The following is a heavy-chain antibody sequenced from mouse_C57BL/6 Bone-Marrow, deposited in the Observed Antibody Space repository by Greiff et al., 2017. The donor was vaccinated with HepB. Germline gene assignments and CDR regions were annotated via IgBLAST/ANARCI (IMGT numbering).Heavy chain of an antibody. CDR1: EYEFPSHD. CDR3: ARFDGYYWYFDV. CDR2: INSDGGST. D-gene: IGHD2-3*01. V-gene: IGHV5-2*01. J-gene: IGHJ1*03. Sequence: DVKLVESGGGLVQPGESLKLSCESNEYEFPSHDMSWVRKTPEKRLELVAAINSDGGSTYYPDTMERRFIISRDNTKKTLYLQMSSLRSEDTALEYCARFDGYYWYFDVWGTGTTVTVSS.